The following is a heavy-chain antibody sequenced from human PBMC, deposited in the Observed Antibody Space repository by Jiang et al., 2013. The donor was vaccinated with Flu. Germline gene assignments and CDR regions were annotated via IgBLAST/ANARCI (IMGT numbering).Heavy chain of an antibody. Sequence: PGLVKPSETLSLTCTVSGGSISSYYWNWIRQPPGKGLEWIGYIYYSGSTNYNPALKSRVTISLDTSKNQFSLKLISVTAADTAVYYCASHSDTAMAFYSYGMDVWGKGTTVTVSS. CDR1: GGSISSYY. CDR2: IYYSGST. D-gene: IGHD5-18*01. CDR3: ASHSDTAMAFYSYGMDV. V-gene: IGHV4-59*08. J-gene: IGHJ6*04.